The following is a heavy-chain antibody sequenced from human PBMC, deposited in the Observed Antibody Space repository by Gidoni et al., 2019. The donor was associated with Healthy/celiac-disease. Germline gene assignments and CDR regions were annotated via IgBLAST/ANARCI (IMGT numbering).Heavy chain of an antibody. CDR1: GFTFSSYW. J-gene: IGHJ4*02. D-gene: IGHD6-19*01. V-gene: IGHV3-74*01. CDR2: INSDGSST. Sequence: EVQLVESGGGLVQPGGSLRLSCAASGFTFSSYWMHWVRQAPGKGRVWVSRINSDGSSTSYADSVKGRFTISRDNAKNTLYLQMNSLRAEDTAVYYCARDHRRGQWLVINWGQGTLVTVSS. CDR3: ARDHRRGQWLVIN.